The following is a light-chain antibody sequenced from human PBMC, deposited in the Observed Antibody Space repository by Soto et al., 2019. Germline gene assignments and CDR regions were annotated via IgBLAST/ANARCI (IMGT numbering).Light chain of an antibody. V-gene: IGKV3-15*01. CDR2: AAS. CDR3: QQYHTWPPIT. J-gene: IGKJ5*01. CDR1: QRVSSN. Sequence: EIVMTQSPATLSVSPGERAALSCRASQRVSSNLAWYQHKRGQAPRLLIYAASTRATGIPARFSGSGSGTEFILTISSLQSGDVGIYSCQQYHTWPPITFRQGTRLEIK.